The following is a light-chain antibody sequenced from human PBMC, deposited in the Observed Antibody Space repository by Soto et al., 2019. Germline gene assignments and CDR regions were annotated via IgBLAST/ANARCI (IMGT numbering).Light chain of an antibody. CDR3: QHYTSYSEA. J-gene: IGKJ1*01. Sequence: DIQMTQSPSTLSGSVGDRVTITCRASQPISSWLAWYQQKPGKAPKLLIYKASTLKSGVPSRFRGSGSGTEFTLTISSLQPDDFATYYCQHYTSYSEAFGQGTKVELK. CDR1: QPISSW. V-gene: IGKV1-5*03. CDR2: KAS.